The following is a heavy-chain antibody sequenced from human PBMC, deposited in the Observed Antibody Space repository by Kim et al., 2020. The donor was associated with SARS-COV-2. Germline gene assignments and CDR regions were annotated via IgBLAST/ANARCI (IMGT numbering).Heavy chain of an antibody. CDR3: ARGSLYFGSSGFAY. CDR1: GGSFSGFY. CDR2: IHHSGTT. Sequence: SETLSLTCAVDGGSFSGFYWTWIRQSPGKALEWLWDIHHSGTTTYNPSLQSRLTLTVDTSKNQFSLKLTSVTAADTAVYYCARGSLYFGSSGFAYWGQG. J-gene: IGHJ4*02. D-gene: IGHD3-22*01. V-gene: IGHV4-34*01.